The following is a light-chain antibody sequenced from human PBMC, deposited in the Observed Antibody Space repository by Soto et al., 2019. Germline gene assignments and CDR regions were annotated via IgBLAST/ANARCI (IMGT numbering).Light chain of an antibody. Sequence: QSVLTQPASVSGSPGQSITISCTGTSSDVGGYIYVSWYQQHPGKAPKLMIYEVSNRPSGVSNRFSGSKSGNTATLTISGLQAEDEADYYCSSYKSTTTRVFGTGTKVTVL. J-gene: IGLJ1*01. CDR3: SSYKSTTTRV. CDR2: EVS. CDR1: SSDVGGYIY. V-gene: IGLV2-14*01.